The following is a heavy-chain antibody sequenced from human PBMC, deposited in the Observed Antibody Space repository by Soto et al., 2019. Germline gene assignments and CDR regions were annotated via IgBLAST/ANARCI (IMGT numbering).Heavy chain of an antibody. Sequence: LSCAASGFTFSSYSMNWVRQAPGKGLEWVSYISSSSSTIYYADSVKGRFTISRDNAKNSLYLQMNSLRDEDTAVYYCARDLGRYCSGGSCGDYWGQGTLVTVSS. CDR2: ISSSSSTI. CDR1: GFTFSSYS. J-gene: IGHJ4*02. V-gene: IGHV3-48*02. D-gene: IGHD2-15*01. CDR3: ARDLGRYCSGGSCGDY.